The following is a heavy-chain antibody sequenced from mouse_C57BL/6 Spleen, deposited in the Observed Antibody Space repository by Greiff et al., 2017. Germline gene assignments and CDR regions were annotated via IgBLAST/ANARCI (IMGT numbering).Heavy chain of an antibody. D-gene: IGHD3-3*01. V-gene: IGHV1-66*01. Sequence: QVQLKQSGPELVKPGASVKISCKASGYSFTSYYIHWVKQRPGQGLEWIGRIYPGSGNTKYNEKFKGKATLTADTSSSTAYMQLSSLTSEDSAVYDGARGGTAYYFDYWGQGTTLTVSS. J-gene: IGHJ2*01. CDR2: IYPGSGNT. CDR3: ARGGTAYYFDY. CDR1: GYSFTSYY.